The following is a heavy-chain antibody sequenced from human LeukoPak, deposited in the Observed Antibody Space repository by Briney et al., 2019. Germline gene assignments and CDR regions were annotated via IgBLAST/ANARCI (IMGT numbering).Heavy chain of an antibody. J-gene: IGHJ4*02. Sequence: GGSLRLSCTTSGFTFSSYEMNWVRQAPGKGLEWVSYISSSGSTIYYADSVKGRFTISRDSAKNSVYLQMNSLRAEDTAIYYCVRGVYGDYLFDYWGQGTLVTVSS. CDR3: VRGVYGDYLFDY. CDR1: GFTFSSYE. CDR2: ISSSGSTI. D-gene: IGHD4-17*01. V-gene: IGHV3-48*03.